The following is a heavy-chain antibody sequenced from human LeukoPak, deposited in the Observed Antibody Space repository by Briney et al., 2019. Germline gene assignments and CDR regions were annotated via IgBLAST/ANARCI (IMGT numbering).Heavy chain of an antibody. CDR1: GGSISTSSYY. CDR2: IYYSGST. Sequence: PSETLSLTCTVSGGSISTSSYYWGWVRQPPGKGLEWIGSIYYSGSTYYNPSLKSRVTISVDTSKNQFSLKLSSVTAADTAVYYCARRLLGGFGDREYWFDPWGQGTLVTVSS. J-gene: IGHJ5*02. D-gene: IGHD3-10*01. V-gene: IGHV4-39*01. CDR3: ARRLLGGFGDREYWFDP.